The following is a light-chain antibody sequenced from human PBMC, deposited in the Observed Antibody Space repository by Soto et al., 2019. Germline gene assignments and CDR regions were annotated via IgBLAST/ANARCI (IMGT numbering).Light chain of an antibody. V-gene: IGKV3-11*01. Sequence: EIVLTQSPVTLSLSPGESATLSCRASQSVSSYLACYQQNTGQAPRLLIYDASNRATGIPARFSGSGSGTDFTLTIDNLQPEDFAIYYCQQRNNWPPITFGQGTRLEIK. CDR1: QSVSSY. CDR3: QQRNNWPPIT. CDR2: DAS. J-gene: IGKJ5*01.